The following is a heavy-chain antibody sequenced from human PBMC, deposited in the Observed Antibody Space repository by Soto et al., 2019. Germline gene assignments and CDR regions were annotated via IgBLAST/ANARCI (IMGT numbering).Heavy chain of an antibody. V-gene: IGHV3-23*01. Sequence: EGQLLESGGGLVQPGGSLRLSCAASGFTFSSYAMSWVRQAPGKGLEWVSAISGSGGSTYSADSVKGLFTISRDNSQNTPYVQMNSLRAADTAVYYCAKATSVLAARPKNAFDIWGQGTMVTVSS. D-gene: IGHD6-6*01. J-gene: IGHJ3*02. CDR1: GFTFSSYA. CDR2: ISGSGGST. CDR3: AKATSVLAARPKNAFDI.